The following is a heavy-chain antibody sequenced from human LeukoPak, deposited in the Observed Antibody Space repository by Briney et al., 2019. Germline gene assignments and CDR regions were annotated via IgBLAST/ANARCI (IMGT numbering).Heavy chain of an antibody. Sequence: GGSLRLSCAASGFTFSSYAMSWVRQAPGKGLEWASAISGSGGSTYYADSVKGRFTISRDNSKNTLYLQINSLRAEDTAVYYCAKDRGYSSSWDNWFDPWGQGTLVTVSS. D-gene: IGHD6-13*01. CDR2: ISGSGGST. J-gene: IGHJ5*02. V-gene: IGHV3-23*01. CDR1: GFTFSSYA. CDR3: AKDRGYSSSWDNWFDP.